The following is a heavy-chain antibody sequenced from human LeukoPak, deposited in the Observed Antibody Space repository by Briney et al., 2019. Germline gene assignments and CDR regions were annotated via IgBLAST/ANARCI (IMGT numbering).Heavy chain of an antibody. Sequence: PGGSLRLSCAASGFTFSSYGMHWVRQAPGKGLEWVAVIWYDGSNKYYADSVKGRFTISRDNSKNTLYLQMNSLRAEDTAVYYCARDRGGLTYGKDIWGQGTTVTVSS. V-gene: IGHV3-33*01. CDR3: ARDRGGLTYGKDI. CDR2: IWYDGSNK. D-gene: IGHD2-15*01. CDR1: GFTFSSYG. J-gene: IGHJ6*02.